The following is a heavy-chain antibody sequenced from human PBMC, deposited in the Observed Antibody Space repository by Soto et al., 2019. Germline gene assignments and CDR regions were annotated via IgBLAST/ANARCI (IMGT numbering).Heavy chain of an antibody. D-gene: IGHD3-22*01. CDR2: IYPGDSDT. V-gene: IGHV5-51*01. Sequence: GESLKISCKGSGYSFTSYWIGWVRQMPGKGLEWMGIIYPGDSDTRYSPSFQGQVTISADKSISTAYLQWSSLKASDTAMYYCARLPYYDSSGLYYYYGMDVWGQGATVTVSS. J-gene: IGHJ6*02. CDR3: ARLPYYDSSGLYYYYGMDV. CDR1: GYSFTSYW.